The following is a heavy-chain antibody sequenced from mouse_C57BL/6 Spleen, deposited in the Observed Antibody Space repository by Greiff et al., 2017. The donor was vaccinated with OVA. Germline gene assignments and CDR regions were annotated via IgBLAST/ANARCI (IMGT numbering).Heavy chain of an antibody. J-gene: IGHJ2*01. D-gene: IGHD1-1*01. Sequence: EVKLMESGGGLVQPGGSMKLSCVASGFTFSNYWMNWVRQSPEKGLEWVAQIRLKSDNYATHYAESVKGRFTISRDDSKSSVYLQMNNLRAEDTGIYYCALYGSNYYFDYWGQGTTLTVSS. V-gene: IGHV6-3*01. CDR3: ALYGSNYYFDY. CDR1: GFTFSNYW. CDR2: IRLKSDNYAT.